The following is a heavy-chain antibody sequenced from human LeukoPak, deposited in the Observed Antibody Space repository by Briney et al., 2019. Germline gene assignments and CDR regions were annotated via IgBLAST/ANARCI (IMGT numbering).Heavy chain of an antibody. CDR3: AKKVYYDSSGQTDY. D-gene: IGHD3-22*01. V-gene: IGHV3-23*01. CDR2: ISGSGGST. Sequence: ETLSLTCTVSGGSISSSSSYWGWIRQPPGKGLEWVSAISGSGGSTYYADSVRGRFTISRDNSKNTLYLQMNSLRAEDTAVYYCAKKVYYDSSGQTDYWGQGTLVTVSS. J-gene: IGHJ4*02. CDR1: GGSISSSSSY.